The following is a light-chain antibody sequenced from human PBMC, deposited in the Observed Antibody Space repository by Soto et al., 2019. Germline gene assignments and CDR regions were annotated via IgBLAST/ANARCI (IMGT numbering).Light chain of an antibody. CDR2: EVS. J-gene: IGLJ2*01. CDR1: SSDIGGYNY. V-gene: IGLV2-14*01. CDR3: SSYTSITTPHV. Sequence: QSALTQPASVSGSPGQSITISCTGTSSDIGGYNYVSWYQKHPGKAPKLMIYEVSNRPSGVSSRFSGSKSGNTASLTISGLQAEDEADYYCSSYTSITTPHVFGGGTKLTVL.